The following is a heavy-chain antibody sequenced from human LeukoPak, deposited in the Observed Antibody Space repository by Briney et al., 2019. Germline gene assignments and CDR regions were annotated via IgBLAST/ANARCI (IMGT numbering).Heavy chain of an antibody. Sequence: GGTLRLSCAASGFTFSSYSMNWVRQAPGKGLEWVSSLSCSSSYIYYADSLKGRFTISRDNAKHSLYLQMNSLRADDTAVYYCASRLSFSDDYWGQGTLVTVSS. V-gene: IGHV3-21*01. CDR1: GFTFSSYS. CDR3: ASRLSFSDDY. J-gene: IGHJ4*02. CDR2: LSCSSSYI. D-gene: IGHD2-8*01.